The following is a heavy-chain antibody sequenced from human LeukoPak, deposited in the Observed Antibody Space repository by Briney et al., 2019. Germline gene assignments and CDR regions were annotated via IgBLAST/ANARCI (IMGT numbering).Heavy chain of an antibody. CDR2: IKSKTDGGTT. CDR3: TTTVPSYDFWSGYTGIDY. J-gene: IGHJ4*02. CDR1: GFTFSSFA. Sequence: PGGSLRLSCAASGFTFSSFAMSWVRQAPGKGLEWVGRIKSKTDGGTTDYAAPVKGRFTISRDDSKNTLYLQMNSLKTEDTAVYYCTTTVPSYDFWSGYTGIDYWGQGTLVTVSS. D-gene: IGHD3-3*01. V-gene: IGHV3-15*01.